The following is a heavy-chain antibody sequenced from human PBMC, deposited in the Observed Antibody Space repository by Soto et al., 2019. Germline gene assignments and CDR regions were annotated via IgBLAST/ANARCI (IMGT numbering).Heavy chain of an antibody. J-gene: IGHJ4*02. Sequence: GGSLRLSCAASGFSSIKYEMNWVRQAPGKGLEWVSYISTSGNIIYYADSVKGRFTISRDSAKNSLYLQMNSLRAEDTAVYYCAKDKDYYDSSGYFDYWGQGTLVTVSS. CDR3: AKDKDYYDSSGYFDY. CDR2: ISTSGNII. V-gene: IGHV3-48*03. CDR1: GFSSIKYE. D-gene: IGHD3-22*01.